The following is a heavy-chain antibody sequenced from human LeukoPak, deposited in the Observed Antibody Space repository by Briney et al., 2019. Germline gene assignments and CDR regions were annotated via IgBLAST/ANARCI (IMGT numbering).Heavy chain of an antibody. CDR3: AKGSDIVVVVAATEEYYFDY. J-gene: IGHJ4*02. CDR1: GFTFGSYA. D-gene: IGHD2-15*01. Sequence: GGSLRLSCAASGFTFGSYAMSWVRQAPGKGLEWVSAISGSGGSTYYADSVKGRFTISRDNSKNTLYLQMNSLRAEDTAVYYCAKGSDIVVVVAATEEYYFDYWGQGTLVTVSS. CDR2: ISGSGGST. V-gene: IGHV3-23*01.